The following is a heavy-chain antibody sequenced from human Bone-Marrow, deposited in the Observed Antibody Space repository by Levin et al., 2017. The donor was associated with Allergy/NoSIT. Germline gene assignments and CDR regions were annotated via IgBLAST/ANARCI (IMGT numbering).Heavy chain of an antibody. CDR1: GFTFNNYA. Sequence: GESLKISCAASGFTFNNYAMSWVRQAPGKGPEWVSGISASGDSEYYEDSVKGRIIISRANSKNTQRLQMNGLRAEDSALYFCAKTVFKYYNNPCDYWGQGGLVTVSS. D-gene: IGHD3-10*01. V-gene: IGHV3-23*01. CDR2: ISASGDSE. J-gene: IGHJ4*02. CDR3: AKTVFKYYNNPCDY.